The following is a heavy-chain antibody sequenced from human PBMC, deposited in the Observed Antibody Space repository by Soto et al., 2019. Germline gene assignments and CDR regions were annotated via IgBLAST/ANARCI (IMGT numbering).Heavy chain of an antibody. CDR3: AKDGTTGGQHYYGMDV. CDR2: IGRGDDK. Sequence: GGSLRLSCVVSGFTLSSYALSWVRQAPGKGLEWVSTIGRGDDKYYAGSVKGRFTISRDTSKNTLFLQMNSMRAEDTALYFCAKDGTTGGQHYYGMDVWGQGTTVTVSS. CDR1: GFTLSSYA. V-gene: IGHV3-23*01. J-gene: IGHJ6*02. D-gene: IGHD2-15*01.